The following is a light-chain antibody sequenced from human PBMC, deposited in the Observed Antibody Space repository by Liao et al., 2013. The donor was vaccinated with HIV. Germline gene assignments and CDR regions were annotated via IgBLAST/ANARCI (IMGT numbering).Light chain of an antibody. J-gene: IGLJ2*01. CDR1: KLGDKY. Sequence: SYELTQPPSVSVSPGQTASITCSGDKLGDKYACWYQQKPGQSPVPVIYDDSKRPSGIPERFSGSNSGNTATLTISGTQAMDEADYYCQAWDSSIVFGGGTKLTVL. CDR3: QAWDSSIV. V-gene: IGLV3-1*01. CDR2: DDS.